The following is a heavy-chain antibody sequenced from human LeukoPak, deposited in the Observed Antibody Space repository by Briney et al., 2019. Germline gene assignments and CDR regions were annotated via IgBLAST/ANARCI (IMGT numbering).Heavy chain of an antibody. J-gene: IGHJ2*01. CDR2: ISWNSGHK. CDR1: GFTFDDYA. CDR3: AKDRRPTVSGGYFDL. D-gene: IGHD3-10*01. V-gene: IGHV3-9*01. Sequence: GGSLRLSCAASGFTFDDYAMHWVRQAPGKGLEWVSGISWNSGHKGYADSVKGRFTISRDNAKNSLYLRMNSLRAEDTALYYCAKDRRPTVSGGYFDLWGRGTLVIVSS.